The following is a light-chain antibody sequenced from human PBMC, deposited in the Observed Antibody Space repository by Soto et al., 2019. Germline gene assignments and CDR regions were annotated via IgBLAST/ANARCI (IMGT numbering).Light chain of an antibody. CDR2: AAS. CDR3: QQYSRYPLT. J-gene: IGKJ4*01. Sequence: DLQLTQSPSSLSASVGDTVTITCRASQDIRIYLAWFQQKPGKAPQSLIYAASSLQSGVPSKFSGSSSGTDFTLTINNLQPEDFATYYCQQYSRYPLTFGGGTKVEIK. CDR1: QDIRIY. V-gene: IGKV1-16*02.